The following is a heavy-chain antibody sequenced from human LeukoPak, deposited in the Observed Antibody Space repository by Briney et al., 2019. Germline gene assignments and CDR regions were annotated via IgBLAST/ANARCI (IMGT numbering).Heavy chain of an antibody. J-gene: IGHJ5*02. CDR2: IYTSGST. CDR1: GGSISSYY. Sequence: KTSETLSLTCTVSGGSISSYYWSWIRQPAGKGLEWIGRIYTSGSTNYNPSLKSRVTMSVDTSKNQFSLKLSSATAADTAVYYCARVEGGRAKGWWFDPWGQGTLVTVSS. V-gene: IGHV4-4*07. D-gene: IGHD2-15*01. CDR3: ARVEGGRAKGWWFDP.